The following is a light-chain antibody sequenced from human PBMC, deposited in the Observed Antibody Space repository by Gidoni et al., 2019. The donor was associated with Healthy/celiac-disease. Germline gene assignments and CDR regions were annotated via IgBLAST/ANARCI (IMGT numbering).Light chain of an antibody. Sequence: EIVMTQSPATLSVSPGERATLSCKASQSVSNNLAWYQQKPGQAPRLLIYGASTRATGIPARFSGSGSGTEFTLTISSLQSEDFAVYYCKQYNNWPLAFGQGTKLEIK. CDR1: QSVSNN. CDR3: KQYNNWPLA. CDR2: GAS. J-gene: IGKJ2*01. V-gene: IGKV3-15*01.